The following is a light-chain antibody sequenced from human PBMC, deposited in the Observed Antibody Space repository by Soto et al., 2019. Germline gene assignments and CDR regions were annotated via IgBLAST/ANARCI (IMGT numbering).Light chain of an antibody. CDR3: QSYDSSLSGSGV. CDR2: GNS. J-gene: IGLJ2*01. CDR1: SSNIGAGYD. Sequence: QAVVTQPPSVSGAPGQRVTISCTGSSSNIGAGYDVHWYQQLPGTAPKLLIYGNSNRPSGVPDRFSGSKSGTSASLAITGLQAEDEADYYCQSYDSSLSGSGVFGGGTKVTAL. V-gene: IGLV1-40*01.